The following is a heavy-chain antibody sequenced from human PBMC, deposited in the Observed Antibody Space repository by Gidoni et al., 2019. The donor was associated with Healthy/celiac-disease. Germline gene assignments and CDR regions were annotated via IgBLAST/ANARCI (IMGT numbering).Heavy chain of an antibody. D-gene: IGHD2-8*02. J-gene: IGHJ6*03. CDR1: GGTFSSYT. CDR2: IIPILGIA. Sequence: QVQLVQSGAEVKKPGSSVKVSCKASGGTFSSYTISWVRQAPGQGLEWMGRIIPILGIANYAQKFQGRVTITADKSTSTAYMELSSLRSEDTAVYYCARAPVVWSHLASTHMDVWGKGTTVTVSS. V-gene: IGHV1-69*02. CDR3: ARAPVVWSHLASTHMDV.